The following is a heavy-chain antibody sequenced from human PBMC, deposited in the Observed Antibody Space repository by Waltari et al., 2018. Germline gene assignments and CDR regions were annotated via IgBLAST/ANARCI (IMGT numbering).Heavy chain of an antibody. Sequence: EVQLVESGGGLVQPGGSLRLSCAASGFTFSSYEMNWVRQAPGKGLEWVSYSSSSGSTIYYADSVKGRFTISRDNAKNSLYLQMNSLRAEDTAVYYCARTSYGTGFFFDYWGQGTLVTVSS. CDR3: ARTSYGTGFFFDY. D-gene: IGHD5-18*01. V-gene: IGHV3-48*03. J-gene: IGHJ4*02. CDR1: GFTFSSYE. CDR2: SSSSGSTI.